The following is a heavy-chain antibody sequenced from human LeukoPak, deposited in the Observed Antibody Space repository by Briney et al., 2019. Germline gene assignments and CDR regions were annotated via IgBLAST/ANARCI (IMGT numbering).Heavy chain of an antibody. D-gene: IGHD3-10*01. V-gene: IGHV1-69*13. CDR2: IIPIFGTS. CDR1: GGTFSSYD. CDR3: ARDSRDYGSGSSQYYFDY. Sequence: SVRVSCTASGGTFSSYDINWVRQAPGQGLEWMGGIIPIFGTSNYAQKFQGRVTITADESTSTAYMELSSLRSEDTAVYYCARDSRDYGSGSSQYYFDYWGQGTLVTVSS. J-gene: IGHJ4*02.